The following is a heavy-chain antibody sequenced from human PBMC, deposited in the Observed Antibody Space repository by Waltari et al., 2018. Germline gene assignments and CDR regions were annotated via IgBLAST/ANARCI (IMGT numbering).Heavy chain of an antibody. J-gene: IGHJ6*02. CDR1: GDRVPSNSGA. V-gene: IGHV6-1*01. CDR3: ARVESRYYYGMDV. CDR2: TYYRSKWYN. Sequence: QVQLQQSGPGLVKPSQTLSLTCAIPGDRVPSNSGAWNWLSQSPSRGLEWLGRTYYRSKWYNDYAVSVKSRIIINPDTSKNQFSLQLNSVTPEDTAVYYCARVESRYYYGMDVWGQGTTVTVSS.